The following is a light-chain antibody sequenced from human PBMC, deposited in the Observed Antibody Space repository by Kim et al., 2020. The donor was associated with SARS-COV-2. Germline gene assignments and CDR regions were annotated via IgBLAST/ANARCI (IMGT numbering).Light chain of an antibody. J-gene: IGKJ1*01. CDR1: QSVSSN. CDR3: QQYSNWPRT. Sequence: EIVMTQSPATLSVSPGERATLSCRASQSVSSNLGWYQQKPGQAPRLLIYGASTRATGIPARFSGSGSGTEFTLTISSLQSEDFAVYYCQQYSNWPRTFGQGTKVDIK. V-gene: IGKV3-15*01. CDR2: GAS.